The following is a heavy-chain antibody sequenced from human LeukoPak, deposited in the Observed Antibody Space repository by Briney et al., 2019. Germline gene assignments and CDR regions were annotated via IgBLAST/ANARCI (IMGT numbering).Heavy chain of an antibody. V-gene: IGHV4-34*01. D-gene: IGHD3-10*01. J-gene: IGHJ4*02. CDR3: ARAGKFSTLLDY. Sequence: SETLSLTCAVYGGSFSGYYWSWIRQPPGKGLEWIGEINHSGSTNYNPSLKSRVTISVDASKNQFSLKLSSVTAADTAVYYCARAGKFSTLLDYWGQGTLVTVSS. CDR2: INHSGST. CDR1: GGSFSGYY.